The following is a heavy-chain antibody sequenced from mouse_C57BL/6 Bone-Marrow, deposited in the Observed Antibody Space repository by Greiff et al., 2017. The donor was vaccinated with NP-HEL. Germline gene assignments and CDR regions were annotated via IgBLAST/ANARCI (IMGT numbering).Heavy chain of an antibody. V-gene: IGHV5-16*01. CDR1: GFTFSDYY. Sequence: EVQVVESEGGLVQPGSSMKLSCTASGFTFSDYYMAWVRQVPEKGLEWVANINYDGSSTYYLDSLKSRFIISRDNAKNILYLQMSSLKSEDTATYYCARDRGLRAPYFDYWGKGTTLTVSS. CDR2: INYDGSST. D-gene: IGHD2-2*01. J-gene: IGHJ2*01. CDR3: ARDRGLRAPYFDY.